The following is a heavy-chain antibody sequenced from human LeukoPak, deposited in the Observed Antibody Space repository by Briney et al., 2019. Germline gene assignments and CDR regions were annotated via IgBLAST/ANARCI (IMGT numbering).Heavy chain of an antibody. CDR3: AKDRKSGYCSSTSCYQAAFDI. Sequence: GGSLRLSCAASGFTVSSNYMSWVRQAPGKGLEWVSGISWNSGSIGYADSVKGRFTISRDNAKNSLYLQMNSLRAEDTALYYCAKDRKSGYCSSTSCYQAAFDIWGQGTMVTVSS. J-gene: IGHJ3*02. V-gene: IGHV3-9*01. CDR2: ISWNSGSI. CDR1: GFTVSSNY. D-gene: IGHD2-2*03.